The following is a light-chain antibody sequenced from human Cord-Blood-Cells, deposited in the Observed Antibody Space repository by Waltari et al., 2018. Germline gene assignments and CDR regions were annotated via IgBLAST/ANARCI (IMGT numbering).Light chain of an antibody. J-gene: IGLJ2*01. CDR2: LNSDGSH. CDR3: QTWGTGIQV. V-gene: IGLV4-69*01. CDR1: SGHSSYA. Sequence: QLVLTQSPSASASLGASVKLTCTLSSGHSSYAIAWHQPQPEKGPRYLMKLNSDGSHSKGHGIPDRVSGSSSGAGRYLTISSLQSEDEADYYCQTWGTGIQVFGGGTKLTVL.